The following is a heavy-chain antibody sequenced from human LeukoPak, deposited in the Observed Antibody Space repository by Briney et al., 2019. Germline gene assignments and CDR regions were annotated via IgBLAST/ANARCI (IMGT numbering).Heavy chain of an antibody. CDR3: AREFVY. Sequence: PSETLSLTSTVSGGSISSHYWNWIRQTAGKGLEWIGLIYSSGTTKYNPSLKSRVTMSVDTSKTQFSLKLSSVTAADTAVYYCAREFVYWGQGTLVTVSS. CDR1: GGSISSHY. V-gene: IGHV4-4*07. J-gene: IGHJ4*02. CDR2: IYSSGTT.